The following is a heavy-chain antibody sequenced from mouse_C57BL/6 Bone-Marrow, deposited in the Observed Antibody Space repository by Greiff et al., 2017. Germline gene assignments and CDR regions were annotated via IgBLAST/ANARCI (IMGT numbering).Heavy chain of an antibody. V-gene: IGHV14-4*01. J-gene: IGHJ4*01. Sequence: VQLQQSGAELVRPGASVKLSCTASGFNIKDDYMHWVKQRPEQGLEWIGWIDPENGDTEYASKFQGKATITADPSSNTAYLQLSSLTSEDTAVYYCTTNYYGSSYLYYAMDYWGQGTSVTVSS. CDR3: TTNYYGSSYLYYAMDY. D-gene: IGHD1-1*01. CDR2: IDPENGDT. CDR1: GFNIKDDY.